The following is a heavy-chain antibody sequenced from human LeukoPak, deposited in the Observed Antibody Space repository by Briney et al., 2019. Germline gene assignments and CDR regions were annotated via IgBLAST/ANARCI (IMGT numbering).Heavy chain of an antibody. D-gene: IGHD1-26*01. V-gene: IGHV3-7*01. CDR1: GFTFSSYS. CDR3: ARDAKVGAEQDYFDY. Sequence: GGSLRLSCAASGFTFSSYSMNWVRQAPGKGLEWVANIKQDGSEKYYVDSVKGRFTISRDNAKNSLYLQMNSLRAEDTAVYYCARDAKVGAEQDYFDYWGQGTLVTVSS. J-gene: IGHJ4*02. CDR2: IKQDGSEK.